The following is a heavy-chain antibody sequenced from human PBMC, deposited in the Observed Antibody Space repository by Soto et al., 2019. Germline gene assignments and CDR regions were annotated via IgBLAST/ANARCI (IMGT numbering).Heavy chain of an antibody. Sequence: GASVKGSCKASGGTFSSYAISWVRQAPGQGLEWMGGIIPIFGTANYAQKFQGRVTITADESASTAYMELSSLRSEDTAVYYCARDLGEYSYANWFDPWGQGTLVTVSS. V-gene: IGHV1-69*13. CDR3: ARDLGEYSYANWFDP. J-gene: IGHJ5*02. CDR1: GGTFSSYA. D-gene: IGHD5-18*01. CDR2: IIPIFGTA.